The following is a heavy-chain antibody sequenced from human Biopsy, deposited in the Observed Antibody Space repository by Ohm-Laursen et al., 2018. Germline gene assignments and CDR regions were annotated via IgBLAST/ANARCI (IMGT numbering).Heavy chain of an antibody. CDR1: GFTFNRSA. CDR3: ASRPNCGGDCSSGFDY. V-gene: IGHV1-58*02. CDR2: IVVGGGNT. J-gene: IGHJ4*02. D-gene: IGHD2-21*02. Sequence: SVKVSCKAPGFTFNRSAMQWVRQARGQRLEWIGWIVVGGGNTNYAQKFQERVTITRDMSTSTAYMELSSLRSEDTAVYYCASRPNCGGDCSSGFDYWGQGTLVTASS.